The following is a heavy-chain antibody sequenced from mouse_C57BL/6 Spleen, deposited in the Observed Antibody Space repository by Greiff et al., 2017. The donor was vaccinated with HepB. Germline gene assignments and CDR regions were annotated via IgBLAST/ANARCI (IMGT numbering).Heavy chain of an antibody. V-gene: IGHV2-6*01. CDR2: IWGVGST. J-gene: IGHJ3*01. CDR3: ARLREFAY. D-gene: IGHD1-1*01. Sequence: VMLVESGPGLVAPSQSLSITCTVSGFSLTSYGVDWVRQSPGKGLEWLGVIWGVGSTNYNSALKSRLSISKDNSKSQVFLKMNSLQTDDTAMYYCARLREFAYWGQGTLVTVSA. CDR1: GFSLTSYG.